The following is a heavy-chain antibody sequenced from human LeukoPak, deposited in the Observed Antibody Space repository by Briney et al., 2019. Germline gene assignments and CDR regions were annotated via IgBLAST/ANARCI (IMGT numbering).Heavy chain of an antibody. J-gene: IGHJ4*02. V-gene: IGHV1-18*04. D-gene: IGHD1-14*01. CDR2: ITTYNGHT. CDR3: ARDLDFHQPLVSYPHEY. CDR1: GYTFTGYY. Sequence: ASVKVSCKASGYTFTGYYMHWVRQAPGQGLEWTGWITTYNGHTQYAQRLQGRVTMTTDTSTKTVYMELRSLRSDDTAVYYCARDLDFHQPLVSYPHEYWGQGTLVTVSS.